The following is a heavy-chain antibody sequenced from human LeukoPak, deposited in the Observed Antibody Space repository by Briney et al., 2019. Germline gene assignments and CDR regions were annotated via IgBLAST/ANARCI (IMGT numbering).Heavy chain of an antibody. D-gene: IGHD6-13*01. CDR3: ARDPPLAAADPPFQH. J-gene: IGHJ1*01. Sequence: GGPLRLSCAASGFTFSSYSMNWLRQAPGKGLEWVSSISYSSSYKYYADSVKGRFTIYRDNAKNSLYLQMNSLRAEDTAVYYCARDPPLAAADPPFQHWGRGTLVSVSS. CDR2: ISYSSSYK. CDR1: GFTFSSYS. V-gene: IGHV3-21*01.